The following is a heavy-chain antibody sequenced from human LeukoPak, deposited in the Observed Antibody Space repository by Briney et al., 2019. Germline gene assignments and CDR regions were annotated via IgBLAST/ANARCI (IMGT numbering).Heavy chain of an antibody. V-gene: IGHV3-21*01. CDR3: ARDVRNGYYFDY. J-gene: IGHJ4*02. CDR2: ISSSSSYI. CDR1: GFTFSSYS. Sequence: PGGSLRLSCAASGFTFSSYSMNWVRQAPGKGLEWVSSISSSSSYIYYADSVKGRFTISRDNAKNSLYLQMSSLRVEDSAVYYCARDVRNGYYFDYWGQGTLVTVSS. D-gene: IGHD2-8*01.